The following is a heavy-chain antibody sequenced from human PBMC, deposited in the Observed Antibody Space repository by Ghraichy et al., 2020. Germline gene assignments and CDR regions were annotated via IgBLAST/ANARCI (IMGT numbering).Heavy chain of an antibody. CDR1: GGSFSGYY. CDR2: INHSGST. J-gene: IGHJ6*02. Sequence: SETLSLTCAVYGGSFSGYYWSWIRQPPGKRLEWIGKINHSGSTNYNPSLKSRVTISVDTSKNQFSLKLNSVTAADTAVYYCASLDSSGYYGINYYGMDAWGQGTTVTVSS. D-gene: IGHD3-22*01. CDR3: ASLDSSGYYGINYYGMDA. V-gene: IGHV4-34*01.